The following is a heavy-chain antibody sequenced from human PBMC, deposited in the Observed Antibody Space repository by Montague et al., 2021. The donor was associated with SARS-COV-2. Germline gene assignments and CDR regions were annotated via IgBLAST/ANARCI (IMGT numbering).Heavy chain of an antibody. V-gene: IGHV4-39*07. CDR1: GGSISRSSYY. CDR2: IYYSGXT. CDR3: ARVGRQQLVRLSGMDV. Sequence: SETLSLTCTVSGGSISRSSYYWGWLRQPPGKGLEWIGSIYYSGXTXYXXXXKXRVTISVDTSKNQFSLKLSSVTAADTAVYYCARVGRQQLVRLSGMDVWGQGTTVTVSS. J-gene: IGHJ6*02. D-gene: IGHD6-13*01.